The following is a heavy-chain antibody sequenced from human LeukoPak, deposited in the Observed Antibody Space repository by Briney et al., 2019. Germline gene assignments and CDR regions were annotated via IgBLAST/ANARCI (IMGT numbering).Heavy chain of an antibody. D-gene: IGHD6-19*01. CDR1: GFTFSSYG. CDR3: ARDYGKQWLVNYYSYGMDV. V-gene: IGHV3-33*01. CDR2: IWYDGSNK. Sequence: GGSLRLSCAASGFTFSSYGMHWVRQAPGKGLEWVAVIWYDGSNKYYADSVKGRFTISRDNSKNTLYLQMNSLRAEDTAVYYCARDYGKQWLVNYYSYGMDVWGQGTTVTVSS. J-gene: IGHJ6*02.